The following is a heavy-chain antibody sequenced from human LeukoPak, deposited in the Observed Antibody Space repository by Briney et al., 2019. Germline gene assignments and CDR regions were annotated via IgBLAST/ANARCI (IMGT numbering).Heavy chain of an antibody. Sequence: GGSLRLSCAASGFTFSSYAMSWVRQAPGKGLEWVSAISGSGGSTYYADSVEGRFTISRDDSKNTLYLQMNSLRAEDTAVYYCAKMETYYYDSSGYYLSPFDPWGQGTLVTVSS. CDR2: ISGSGGST. D-gene: IGHD3-22*01. CDR3: AKMETYYYDSSGYYLSPFDP. CDR1: GFTFSSYA. V-gene: IGHV3-23*01. J-gene: IGHJ5*02.